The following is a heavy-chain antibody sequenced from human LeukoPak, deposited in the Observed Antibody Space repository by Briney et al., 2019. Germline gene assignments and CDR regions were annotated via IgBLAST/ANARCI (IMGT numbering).Heavy chain of an antibody. D-gene: IGHD4-17*01. CDR1: GGSFSGYY. V-gene: IGHV4-34*01. Sequence: TSETLSLTCAVYGGSFSGYYWSWIRQPPGKGLEWIGEINHSGSTNYNPSLKSRVTISVDTSKNQFSLKLSSVTAADTAVYYCARDYGDYFRAFDIWGQGTMVTVSS. J-gene: IGHJ3*02. CDR3: ARDYGDYFRAFDI. CDR2: INHSGST.